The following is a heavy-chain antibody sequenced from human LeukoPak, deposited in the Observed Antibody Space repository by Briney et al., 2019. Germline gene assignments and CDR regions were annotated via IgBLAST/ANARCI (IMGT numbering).Heavy chain of an antibody. CDR2: IYYSGST. V-gene: IGHV4-39*01. Sequence: SETLSLTCTVSGGSISLIGYYWGWIRQPPGKGLEWIETIYYSGSTYYNPSLKSRVTISVDTSKNQFSLKVNSVTAADTAVYFCARHQPTALTTIDYWGQGTLVTVSS. CDR1: GGSISLIGYY. J-gene: IGHJ4*02. D-gene: IGHD4-11*01. CDR3: ARHQPTALTTIDY.